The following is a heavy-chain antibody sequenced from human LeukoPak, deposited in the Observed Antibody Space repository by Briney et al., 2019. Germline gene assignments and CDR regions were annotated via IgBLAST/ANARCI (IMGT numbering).Heavy chain of an antibody. CDR3: ARVVSTMIVVVIHWGLDY. V-gene: IGHV1-18*01. J-gene: IGHJ4*02. CDR2: ISGYNGNT. CDR1: TYTFTRYG. D-gene: IGHD3-22*01. Sequence: ASVKVSCKASTYTFTRYGISWVRQAPGQGLEWMGWISGYNGNTNYAQKFLGRVSMTADTATSTAYMELRSLRSDDTAVYYCARVVSTMIVVVIHWGLDYWGQGTLVTVSS.